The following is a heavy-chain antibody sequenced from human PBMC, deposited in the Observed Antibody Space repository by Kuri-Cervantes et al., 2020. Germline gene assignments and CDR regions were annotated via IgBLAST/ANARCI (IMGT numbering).Heavy chain of an antibody. D-gene: IGHD3-22*01. CDR1: GFTFSSYS. CDR3: ANGNYDSSGYYPPKD. V-gene: IGHV3-48*01. CDR2: ISSSSSTI. J-gene: IGHJ4*02. Sequence: GGSLRLSCAASGFTFSSYSMNWVRQAPGKGLEWVSYISSSSSTIYYADSVKGRFTISRDNAKNSLYLQMNSLRADDTAVYYCANGNYDSSGYYPPKDWGQGTLVTVSS.